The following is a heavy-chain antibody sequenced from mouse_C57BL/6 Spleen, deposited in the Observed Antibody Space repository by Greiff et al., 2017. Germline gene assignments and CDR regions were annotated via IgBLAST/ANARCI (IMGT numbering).Heavy chain of an antibody. D-gene: IGHD2-5*01. CDR3: TTRDYSNYFYAMDY. J-gene: IGHJ4*01. Sequence: EVQLQQSGAELVRPGASVKLSCTASGFNIKDYYMHWVKQRPEQGLEWIGRIDPEDGDTEYAPKFQGKATMTADTSSNTAYLQLSILTSEDTAVYYCTTRDYSNYFYAMDYWGQGTSVTVSS. CDR1: GFNIKDYY. V-gene: IGHV14-1*01. CDR2: IDPEDGDT.